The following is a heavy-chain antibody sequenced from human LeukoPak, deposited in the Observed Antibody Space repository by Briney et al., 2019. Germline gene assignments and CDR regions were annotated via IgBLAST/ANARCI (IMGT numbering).Heavy chain of an antibody. D-gene: IGHD2-15*01. CDR2: INHSGST. Sequence: PSETLSLTCAVYGGSFSGYYWSWIRQPPGKGLEWIGEINHSGSTNYNPSLKSRVTISVDTSKNQFSLKLSSVTAADTAVYYCARVLRYCSGGSCYSGHYWFDPWGQGTLVTVSS. J-gene: IGHJ5*02. CDR3: ARVLRYCSGGSCYSGHYWFDP. V-gene: IGHV4-34*01. CDR1: GGSFSGYY.